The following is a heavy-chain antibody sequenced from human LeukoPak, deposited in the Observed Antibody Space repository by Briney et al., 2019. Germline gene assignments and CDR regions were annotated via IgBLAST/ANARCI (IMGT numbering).Heavy chain of an antibody. Sequence: SVKVSCKAPGGTFSSYAISWVRQAPGQGLEWMGGIIPIFGTANYAQKFQGRVTITADESTSTAYMELSSLRSEDTAVYYCARGLTYYDFWSGSNGFDPWGQGTLVTVSS. D-gene: IGHD3-3*01. V-gene: IGHV1-69*01. CDR3: ARGLTYYDFWSGSNGFDP. CDR2: IIPIFGTA. J-gene: IGHJ5*02. CDR1: GGTFSSYA.